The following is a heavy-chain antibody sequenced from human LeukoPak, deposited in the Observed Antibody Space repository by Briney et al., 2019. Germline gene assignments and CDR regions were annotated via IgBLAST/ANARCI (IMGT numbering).Heavy chain of an antibody. Sequence: PGGSLRLSCAASGFTFSKAWMSWVRQAPGKGLEWVGRIKSKTDGGTTDYAAPVKGRFTISRDDSKNTLYLQMNSLKTEDTAVYYCTTDPIAVAPDAFDIWGQGTMVTVSS. J-gene: IGHJ3*02. D-gene: IGHD6-19*01. CDR2: IKSKTDGGTT. V-gene: IGHV3-15*01. CDR1: GFTFSKAW. CDR3: TTDPIAVAPDAFDI.